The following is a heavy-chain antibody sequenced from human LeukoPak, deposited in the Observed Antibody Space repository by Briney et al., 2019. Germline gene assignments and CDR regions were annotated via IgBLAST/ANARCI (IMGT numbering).Heavy chain of an antibody. CDR3: AKLPSAAGYGMDV. CDR2: ISWNSGSI. J-gene: IGHJ6*02. V-gene: IGHV3-9*01. CDR1: GFTFDDYA. D-gene: IGHD6-25*01. Sequence: GGSLRLSCAASGFTFDDYAMHWVRQAPAKGLEWVSGISWNSGSIGYADSVKGRFTISRDNAKNSLYLQMNSLRAEDTALYYCAKLPSAAGYGMDVWGQGTTVTVSS.